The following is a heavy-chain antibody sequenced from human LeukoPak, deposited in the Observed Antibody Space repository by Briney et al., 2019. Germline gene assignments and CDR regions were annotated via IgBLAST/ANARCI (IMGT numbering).Heavy chain of an antibody. CDR3: ARGVGATPYNWFDP. CDR1: GGSFSGYY. V-gene: IGHV4-34*01. Sequence: SETLSFTCAVYGGSFSGYYWSWIRQPPGKGLEWIGEINHSGSTNYNPSLKSRVTISVDTSKNQFSLKLSSVTAADTAVYYCARGVGATPYNWFDPWGQGTLVTVSS. J-gene: IGHJ5*02. CDR2: INHSGST. D-gene: IGHD1-26*01.